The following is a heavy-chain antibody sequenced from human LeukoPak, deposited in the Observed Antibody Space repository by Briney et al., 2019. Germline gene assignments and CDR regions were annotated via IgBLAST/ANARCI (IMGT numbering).Heavy chain of an antibody. CDR3: ARRGGGYFDY. Sequence: SETLSLTCAVYGGSFSGYYWSWIRQPPGKGLEWIGEINHSGSTNYNPSLKSRVTISVDTSKNQFSLKLSAVTSADTAVYYCARRGGGYFDYWGQGTLVTVSS. CDR2: INHSGST. J-gene: IGHJ4*02. D-gene: IGHD3-16*01. CDR1: GGSFSGYY. V-gene: IGHV4-34*01.